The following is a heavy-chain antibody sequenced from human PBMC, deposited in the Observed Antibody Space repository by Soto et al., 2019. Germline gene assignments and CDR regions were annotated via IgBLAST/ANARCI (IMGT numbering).Heavy chain of an antibody. CDR1: GFTFSSYA. J-gene: IGHJ4*02. D-gene: IGHD5-18*01. CDR3: ASGGDGYSNFDY. V-gene: IGHV3-30-3*01. CDR2: ISYDGSNK. Sequence: AGGSLRLSCAASGFTFSSYAMHWVRQAPGKGLEWVAVISYDGSNKYYADSVKGRFTISRDNSKNTLYLQMNSLGAEDTAVYYCASGGDGYSNFDYWGQGTLVTVSS.